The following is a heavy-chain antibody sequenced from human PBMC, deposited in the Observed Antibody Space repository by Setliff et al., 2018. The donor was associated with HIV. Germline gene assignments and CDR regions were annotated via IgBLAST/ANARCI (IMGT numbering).Heavy chain of an antibody. CDR2: IKQDGSEK. Sequence: QPGGSLRLSWAASGFTVTTYWMSWVRQAPGKGLEWVANIKQDGSEKYYVDSVKGRFTISRDNAKNSLYLQMNSLRAEDTAVYYCARDAALLDAVRLVGIAVPGGDRWGQGTLVTVSS. V-gene: IGHV3-7*03. CDR1: GFTVTTYW. J-gene: IGHJ5*02. D-gene: IGHD6-19*01. CDR3: ARDAALLDAVRLVGIAVPGGDR.